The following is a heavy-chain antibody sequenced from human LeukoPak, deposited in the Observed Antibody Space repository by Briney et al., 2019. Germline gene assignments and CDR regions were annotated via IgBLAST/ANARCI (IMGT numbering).Heavy chain of an antibody. D-gene: IGHD4-23*01. Sequence: GESLKISCKGSGYSFTDYWIGWVRQMPGKGLEWMGIVYPGDSDTRYSPSFRGQVTISADKSITTAYLQWSSLKASDTAIYYCASRHGGTYGDDDYYYYYMDVWGKGTTVTISS. CDR2: VYPGDSDT. CDR1: GYSFTDYW. V-gene: IGHV5-51*01. J-gene: IGHJ6*03. CDR3: ASRHGGTYGDDDYYYYYMDV.